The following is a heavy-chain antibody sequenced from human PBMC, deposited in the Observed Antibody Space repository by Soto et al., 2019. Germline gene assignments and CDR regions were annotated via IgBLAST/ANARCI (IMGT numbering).Heavy chain of an antibody. J-gene: IGHJ6*02. CDR2: IDPSDSYT. V-gene: IGHV5-10-1*01. CDR1: GYSFTSYW. CDR3: ERHQKSSSSVAARNYGMDV. D-gene: IGHD6-6*01. Sequence: GESLKISCKGSGYSFTSYWISWVRQMPGKGLEWMGRIDPSDSYTNYSPSFQGHVTISADKSISTAYLQWSSLKASDTAMYYCERHQKSSSSVAARNYGMDVWGQGTTVT.